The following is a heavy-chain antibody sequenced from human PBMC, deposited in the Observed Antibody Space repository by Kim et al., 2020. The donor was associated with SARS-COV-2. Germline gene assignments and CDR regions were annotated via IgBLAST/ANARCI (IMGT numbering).Heavy chain of an antibody. CDR3: ARGAPYYYDGSDYPLDY. Sequence: ASVKVSCKASGYTFTSYALNWVRQAPGQGLDWMGGIKTHTGNPIYAQDFTGRFVSSLDTSVNTACLQINSLKAEDTAVYYCARGAPYYYDGSDYPLDYWGQGSLVTVPS. D-gene: IGHD3-22*01. J-gene: IGHJ4*02. CDR1: GYTFTSYA. V-gene: IGHV7-4-1*02. CDR2: IKTHTGNP.